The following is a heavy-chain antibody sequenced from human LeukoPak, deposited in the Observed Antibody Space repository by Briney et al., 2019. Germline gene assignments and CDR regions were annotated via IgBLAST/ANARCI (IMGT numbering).Heavy chain of an antibody. CDR3: ARDSDRGYGDY. CDR2: ISAYNGNT. CDR1: GYTFTSYG. V-gene: IGHV1-18*01. J-gene: IGHJ4*02. D-gene: IGHD3-22*01. Sequence: ASVKVSCKASGYTFTSYGISWVRQAPGQGLEWMGWISAYNGNTNYAQKLQGRVTITTDTSTSTANMELRSLRSDDTAVYYCARDSDRGYGDYWGQGTLVTVSS.